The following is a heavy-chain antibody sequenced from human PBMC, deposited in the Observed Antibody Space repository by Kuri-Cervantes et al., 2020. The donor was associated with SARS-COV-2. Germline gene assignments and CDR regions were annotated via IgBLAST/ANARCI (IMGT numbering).Heavy chain of an antibody. J-gene: IGHJ3*02. CDR3: ARDGEFTRDAFEI. CDR2: IIPVLRVE. Sequence: SVKVSCKASGGTLSTYTVTWVRQAPGQGLEWMGRIIPVLRVENYAQKFQGRVTITADKSTNTAYMELTSLRSEDTAVYYCARDGEFTRDAFEIWGQGTLVTVSS. V-gene: IGHV1-69*04. CDR1: GGTLSTYT.